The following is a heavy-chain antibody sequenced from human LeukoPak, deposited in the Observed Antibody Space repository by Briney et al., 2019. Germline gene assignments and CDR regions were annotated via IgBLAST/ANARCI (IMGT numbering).Heavy chain of an antibody. D-gene: IGHD6-6*01. J-gene: IGHJ4*02. CDR3: ARAAAARREFDY. Sequence: GGSLRLSCAASGSTFSSYAMSWVRQAPGKGLEWVSSISSSSSYIYYADSVKGRFTISRDNAKNSLYLQMNSLRAEDTAVYYCARAAAARREFDYWGQGTLVTVSS. CDR2: ISSSSSYI. CDR1: GSTFSSYA. V-gene: IGHV3-21*01.